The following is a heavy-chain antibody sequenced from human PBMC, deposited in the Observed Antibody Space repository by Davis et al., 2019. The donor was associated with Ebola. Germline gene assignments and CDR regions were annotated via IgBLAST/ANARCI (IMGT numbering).Heavy chain of an antibody. V-gene: IGHV3-9*01. Sequence: PGGSLRLSCAASGFTFDDYAMHWVRQAPGKGLEWVSGISWNSGSIGYADSVKGRFTISRDNAKNSLYLQMNSLRAEDTALYYCAALAYYDILTGYPGGWGQGTMVTVSS. CDR3: AALAYYDILTGYPGG. CDR2: ISWNSGSI. J-gene: IGHJ3*01. CDR1: GFTFDDYA. D-gene: IGHD3-9*01.